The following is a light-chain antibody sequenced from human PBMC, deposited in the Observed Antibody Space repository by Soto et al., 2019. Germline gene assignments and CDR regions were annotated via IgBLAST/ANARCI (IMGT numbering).Light chain of an antibody. CDR3: ETWDSNTPWV. Sequence: QSVLTQSSSASASLGSSVKLTRTLSSGHSSYIIAWHQQQPGKAPRYLMKLEGSGSYNKGSGVPDRFSGSSSGADRYLTISNLQFEDEADYYCETWDSNTPWVFGGGTKLTVL. J-gene: IGLJ3*02. V-gene: IGLV4-60*02. CDR2: LEGSGSY. CDR1: SGHSSYI.